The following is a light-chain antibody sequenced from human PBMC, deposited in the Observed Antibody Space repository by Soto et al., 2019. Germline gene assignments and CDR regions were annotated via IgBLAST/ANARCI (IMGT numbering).Light chain of an antibody. V-gene: IGLV2-14*01. CDR2: DVV. J-gene: IGLJ1*01. Sequence: QSVLTQRASVSRSPGQSITISCTGTGSDVGAYNYGSWYQQCPGKAPKLIIYDVVNRPSGVSNRFSGSKSGNTAALIIFGLQAEDETDYHCCSYTSSSTYVFGPGTKVTDL. CDR1: GSDVGAYNY. CDR3: CSYTSSSTYV.